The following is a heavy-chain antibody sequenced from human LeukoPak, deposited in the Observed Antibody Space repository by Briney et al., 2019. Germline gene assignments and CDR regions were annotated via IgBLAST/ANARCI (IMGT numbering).Heavy chain of an antibody. D-gene: IGHD3-10*01. CDR1: GGSFSGYY. CDR3: ASYYYGSGNYYTSRREFDY. V-gene: IGHV4-34*01. CDR2: INHSGST. Sequence: PSETLSLTCAVYGGSFSGYYWSWIRQPPGKGLEWIGEINHSGSTNYNPSLKSRVTISVDTSKNQFSLKLSSVTAADTAVYYCASYYYGSGNYYTSRREFDYWGQGTLVTVSS. J-gene: IGHJ4*02.